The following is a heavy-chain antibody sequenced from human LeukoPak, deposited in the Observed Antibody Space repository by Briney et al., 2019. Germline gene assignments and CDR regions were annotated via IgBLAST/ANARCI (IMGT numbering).Heavy chain of an antibody. CDR1: GGSFSGYY. CDR3: ARIRGYYYGSGSSHSRRWFDP. V-gene: IGHV4-34*01. D-gene: IGHD3-10*01. J-gene: IGHJ5*02. Sequence: SETLSLTCAVYGGSFSGYYWSWIRQPPGKGLEWIGEINHSGSTNYNPSLKSRVTISVDTSKNQFSLKLSSVTAADTAVYYCARIRGYYYGSGSSHSRRWFDPWGQGTLVTVSS. CDR2: INHSGST.